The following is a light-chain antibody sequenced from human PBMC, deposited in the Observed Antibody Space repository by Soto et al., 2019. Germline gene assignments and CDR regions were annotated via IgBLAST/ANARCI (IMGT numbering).Light chain of an antibody. CDR1: QSVLYSSNNKNY. J-gene: IGKJ2*01. CDR2: WAS. CDR3: QQYESTPPT. Sequence: DIVMTQSPDSLAVSLGERATINCKSSQSVLYSSNNKNYLAWYQHRPGQPPKLLIYWASTRQSGVPDRFSGGGSGTDFTLTISSLQAEDVAVYYCQQYESTPPTFGQGTKLEIK. V-gene: IGKV4-1*01.